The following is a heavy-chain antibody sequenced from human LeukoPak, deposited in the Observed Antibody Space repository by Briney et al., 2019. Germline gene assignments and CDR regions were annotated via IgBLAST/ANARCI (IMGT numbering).Heavy chain of an antibody. V-gene: IGHV4-30-2*01. CDR3: ARNRLWDKYYFDY. CDR1: GGSVSSGGYY. D-gene: IGHD5-18*01. J-gene: IGHJ4*02. Sequence: SETLSLTCSVSGGSVSSGGYYWSWIRQPTGKGPEWIGYIFHRGSASYNPSLRSRVTISVDTSKNQFSLKLSSVTAADTAVYYCARNRLWDKYYFDYWGQGTLVTVSS. CDR2: IFHRGSA.